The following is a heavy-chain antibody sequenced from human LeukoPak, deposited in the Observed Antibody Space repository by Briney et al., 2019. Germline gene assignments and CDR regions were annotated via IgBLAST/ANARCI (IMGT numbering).Heavy chain of an antibody. CDR1: GDSVSSNSAA. D-gene: IGHD6-13*01. Sequence: SQTLSLTFAISGDSVSSNSAAWNWIRQSPARGLEWLGRTYYKSKWYNDYAVSVRSRITINPDTSTTQFSLQLNSVTPDDTAVYYCARVSYSSSWPRNAFDIWGQGTMVTVSS. V-gene: IGHV6-1*01. CDR2: TYYKSKWYN. CDR3: ARVSYSSSWPRNAFDI. J-gene: IGHJ3*02.